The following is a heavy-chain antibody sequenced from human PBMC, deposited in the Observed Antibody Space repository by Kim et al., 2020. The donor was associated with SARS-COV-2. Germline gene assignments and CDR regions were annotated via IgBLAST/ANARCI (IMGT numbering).Heavy chain of an antibody. CDR1: GFTFSSYE. CDR3: ARVGDYVWGSYRPDPLDY. J-gene: IGHJ4*02. Sequence: GGSLRLSCAASGFTFSSYEMNWVRQAPGKGLEWVSYISNSGSTIYYADSVKGRFTISRDNAKNSLYLQMNSLRADDTAVYYCARVGDYVWGSYRPDPLDYWGQGTLVTVSS. CDR2: ISNSGSTI. V-gene: IGHV3-48*03. D-gene: IGHD3-16*02.